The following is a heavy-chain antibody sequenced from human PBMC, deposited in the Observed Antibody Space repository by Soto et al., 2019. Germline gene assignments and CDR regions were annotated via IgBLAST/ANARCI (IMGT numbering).Heavy chain of an antibody. Sequence: QVQLQESGPGLVKPSQTLSLTCTVSGGSISSGDYYWSWIRQPPGKGLEWLGYIYYSGSTYYNPSLKSRVTISVDTSKNQFSLKLSSVAAADTAVYYCASSGEDLIDYYYYGMDVWGQGTTVTVSS. D-gene: IGHD6-19*01. V-gene: IGHV4-30-4*01. J-gene: IGHJ6*02. CDR3: ASSGEDLIDYYYYGMDV. CDR1: GGSISSGDYY. CDR2: IYYSGST.